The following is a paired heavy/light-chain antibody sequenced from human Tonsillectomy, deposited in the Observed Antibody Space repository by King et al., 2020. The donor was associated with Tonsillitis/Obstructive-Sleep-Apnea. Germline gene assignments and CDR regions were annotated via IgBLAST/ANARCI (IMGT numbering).Light chain of an antibody. CDR1: SSNIGRNA. CDR3: ATWDDSLNGWV. CDR2: RNN. V-gene: IGLV1-44*01. Sequence: QSVLTQPPSASGTPGQRVTISCSGSSSNIGRNAVNWYQQLPGTAPKLLIYRNNQRPSGVPERFSGSKSGTSASLAISGLQSEDESDYYCATWDDSLNGWVFGGGTKLTVL. J-gene: IGLJ3*02.
Heavy chain of an antibody. CDR1: GAAISSSSYY. V-gene: IGHV4-39*01. CDR2: IFSSGNT. Sequence: QLQLQESGPKLVKPSGTLSLTCTVSGAAISSSSYYWGWVRQPPGKGLEWIGDIFSSGNTYYNPSLKSRVTISVDTSKNQFSLKLSSVTAADTAVYYCARLLPDYYDDTSSHPYYFDYWGQGILVTVSS. D-gene: IGHD3-22*01. CDR3: ARLLPDYYDDTSSHPYYFDY. J-gene: IGHJ4*02.